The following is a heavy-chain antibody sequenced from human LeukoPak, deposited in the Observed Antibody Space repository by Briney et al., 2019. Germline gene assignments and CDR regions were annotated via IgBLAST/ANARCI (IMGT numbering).Heavy chain of an antibody. CDR2: ISSSSSYI. V-gene: IGHV3-21*01. J-gene: IGHJ4*02. D-gene: IGHD3-22*01. CDR3: AREGYYYDSSGYYYRGNFDY. CDR1: GFTFSSYS. Sequence: SGGSLRLSCAASGFTFSSYSMNWVRQAPGKGLEWVSSISSSSSYIYYADSVKGRFTISRDNARNSLYLQMNSLRAEDTAVYYCAREGYYYDSSGYYYRGNFDYWGQGTLVTVSS.